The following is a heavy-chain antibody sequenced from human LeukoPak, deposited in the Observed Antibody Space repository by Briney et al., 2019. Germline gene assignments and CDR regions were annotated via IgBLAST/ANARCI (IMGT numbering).Heavy chain of an antibody. Sequence: PSETLSLTCTVSGDSISSYYWSWIRQPPGKGLEWIGYIYYSGSTNYNPSLKSRVTISVDTSKNQFSLKLSSVTAADTAVYYCARDGYYYDSSGYSPWGQGTLVTVSS. V-gene: IGHV4-59*01. J-gene: IGHJ5*02. D-gene: IGHD3-22*01. CDR1: GDSISSYY. CDR2: IYYSGST. CDR3: ARDGYYYDSSGYSP.